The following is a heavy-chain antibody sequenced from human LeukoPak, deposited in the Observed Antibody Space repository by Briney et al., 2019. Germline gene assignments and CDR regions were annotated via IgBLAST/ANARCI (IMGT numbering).Heavy chain of an antibody. Sequence: SETLSLTCTVSGDSISDSSWSWIRQPPGKGLEWIGHLYYSGTSNFNPSLKSRVTMSVDTSKNQFSLKLSFVTAADTAVYYCARVRRGYSYGLFDDWGQGTLVTVSS. CDR2: LYYSGTS. D-gene: IGHD5-18*01. J-gene: IGHJ4*02. CDR3: ARVRRGYSYGLFDD. V-gene: IGHV4-59*01. CDR1: GDSISDSS.